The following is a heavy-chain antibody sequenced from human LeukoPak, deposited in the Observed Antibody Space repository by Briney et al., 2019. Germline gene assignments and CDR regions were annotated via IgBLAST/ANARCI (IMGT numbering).Heavy chain of an antibody. CDR1: GFTFSSYG. CDR2: IRYDGRNK. CDR3: AKDRTVGILGV. Sequence: GGSLRLSCAASGFTFSSYGMHWVRQAPGKGLGWVAFIRYDGRNKYYADSVKGRFTISRDNSKNTLYLQMNSLRAEDTAVYYCAKDRTVGILGVWGQGTLVTVSS. J-gene: IGHJ4*02. V-gene: IGHV3-30*02. D-gene: IGHD2-8*01.